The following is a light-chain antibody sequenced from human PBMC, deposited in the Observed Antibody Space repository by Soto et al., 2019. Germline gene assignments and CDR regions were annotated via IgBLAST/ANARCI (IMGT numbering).Light chain of an antibody. CDR3: QQYNNWPWT. CDR2: GAS. Sequence: EVVLTQSPGTLSLSPGEIATLSCRASQSVSSSYLAWYQQKPGQAPRLLIYGASTRATGIPARFSGSGSGTEFTLTISSLQSEDFAVYYCQQYNNWPWTFGPGTKVDIK. V-gene: IGKV3-15*01. CDR1: QSVSSSY. J-gene: IGKJ1*01.